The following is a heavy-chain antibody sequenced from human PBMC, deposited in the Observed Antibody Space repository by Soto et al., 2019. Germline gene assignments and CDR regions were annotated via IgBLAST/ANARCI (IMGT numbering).Heavy chain of an antibody. CDR2: IYYSGST. CDR1: SSGLY. CDR3: ARAPDGYAYGS. D-gene: IGHD5-12*01. J-gene: IGHJ5*02. Sequence: SSGLYGRRIRQPPGKGLEWIGYIYYSGSTNSNPSLKSRVTISVDTSKNQFSLQLSSVTAADTAIYYCARAPDGYAYGSWGEGTLVTVSS. V-gene: IGHV4-61*08.